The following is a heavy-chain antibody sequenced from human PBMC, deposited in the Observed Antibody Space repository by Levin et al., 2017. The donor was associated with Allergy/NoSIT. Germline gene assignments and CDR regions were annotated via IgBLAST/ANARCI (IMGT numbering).Heavy chain of an antibody. V-gene: IGHV4-59*01. CDR2: IYYSGST. CDR1: GGSISSYY. D-gene: IGHD3-3*01. CDR3: ASSTISSVFRRKYAFDI. J-gene: IGHJ3*02. Sequence: SQTLSLTCTVSGGSISSYYWSWIRQPPGKGLEWIGYIYYSGSTNYNPSLKSRVTISVDTSKNQFSLKLSSVTAADTAVYYCASSTISSVFRRKYAFDIWGQGTMVTVSS.